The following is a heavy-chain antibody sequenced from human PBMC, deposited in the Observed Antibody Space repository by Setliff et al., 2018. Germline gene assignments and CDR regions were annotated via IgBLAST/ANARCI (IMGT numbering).Heavy chain of an antibody. CDR2: IFPSDSDT. CDR1: GYDFSKYW. J-gene: IGHJ3*02. V-gene: IGHV5-51*01. Sequence: GESLKISCQASGYDFSKYWIGWVRQMPGEGLDWMGIIFPSDSDTRYGPSFQGQVTISAAKSITTVYLQINSLKASDTAIYFCARGDTIGFGVFDIWGQGTMVTVSS. D-gene: IGHD1-26*01. CDR3: ARGDTIGFGVFDI.